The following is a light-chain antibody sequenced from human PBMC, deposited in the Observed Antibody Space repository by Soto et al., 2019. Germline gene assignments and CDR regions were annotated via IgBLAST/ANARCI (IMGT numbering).Light chain of an antibody. CDR1: SSDVGHYDY. CDR2: EVT. J-gene: IGLJ1*01. V-gene: IGLV2-8*01. Sequence: QSVLTQPPSASGSPGQSVTISCTGTSSDVGHYDYVSWYQQHPGKAPKLMIYEVTKRPSGVPDRFSGSKSGNTASLTVSGLQAEDEADYYCSSYAGSNIYVFGTGTKVTVL. CDR3: SSYAGSNIYV.